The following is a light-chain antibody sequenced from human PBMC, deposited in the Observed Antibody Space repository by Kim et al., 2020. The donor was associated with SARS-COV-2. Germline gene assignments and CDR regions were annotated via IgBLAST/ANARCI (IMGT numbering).Light chain of an antibody. Sequence: EIVLTQSPDTLSLSPGERATLSCRASQTVSSSYLAWYQHKPGQAPRLLIYCASSRATGIPDRFSGSGSGPDFTLTISRLEPEDFAVYYCQQYGSSPYTFGKGTKLEL. CDR2: CAS. CDR3: QQYGSSPYT. V-gene: IGKV3-20*01. CDR1: QTVSSSY. J-gene: IGKJ2*01.